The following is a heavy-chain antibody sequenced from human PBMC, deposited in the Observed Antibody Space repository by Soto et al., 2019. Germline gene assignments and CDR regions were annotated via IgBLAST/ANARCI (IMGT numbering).Heavy chain of an antibody. CDR3: ARQTTVTGHAFDI. V-gene: IGHV3-33*01. D-gene: IGHD4-17*01. CDR1: GFTFSSYG. Sequence: QVQLVESGGGVVQPGRSLRLSCAASGFTFSSYGMHWVRQAPGKGLEWVAVIWYDGSNKYYADSVKGRFTISRDNSKNTLYLQMNSLRAEDTAVYYCARQTTVTGHAFDIWGQGTMVTVSS. J-gene: IGHJ3*02. CDR2: IWYDGSNK.